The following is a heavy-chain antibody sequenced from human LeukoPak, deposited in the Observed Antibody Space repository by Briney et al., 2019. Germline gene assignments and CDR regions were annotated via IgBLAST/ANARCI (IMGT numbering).Heavy chain of an antibody. CDR1: GFTFSSYA. J-gene: IGHJ5*02. V-gene: IGHV3-23*01. D-gene: IGHD2-2*01. Sequence: GGSLRLSCAASGFTFSSYAMSWVRQAPGKGLEWVSAISGSGGSTYYADSVKGRFTISRDNSKNTLYPQMNSLRAEDTAVYYCAKLPYCSSTSCFGPFDPWGQGTLVTVSS. CDR3: AKLPYCSSTSCFGPFDP. CDR2: ISGSGGST.